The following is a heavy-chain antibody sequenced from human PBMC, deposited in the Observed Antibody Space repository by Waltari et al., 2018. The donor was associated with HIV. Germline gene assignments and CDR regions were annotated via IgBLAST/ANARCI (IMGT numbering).Heavy chain of an antibody. CDR2: ISYTGST. Sequence: QVQLQESGPGLVKPSETLSLTCIVSGGSISSDPWSWFRQPPGKGLEWIGYISYTGSTNYNPSLRSRVVMSVDTSNNHFSLNLNSMTAADTAVYHCARHGGRYSFDYWGQGTLVTVSS. V-gene: IGHV4-59*08. D-gene: IGHD1-26*01. CDR3: ARHGGRYSFDY. J-gene: IGHJ4*02. CDR1: GGSISSDP.